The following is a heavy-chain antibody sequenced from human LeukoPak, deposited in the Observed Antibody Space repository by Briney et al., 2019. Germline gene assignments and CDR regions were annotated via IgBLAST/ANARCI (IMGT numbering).Heavy chain of an antibody. Sequence: VSVKVSCKASGYTFTGYYMHWVRQAPGQGLEWMGWINPNSGGTNYAQKFQGRVTMTRDTSISTAYMELSRLRSDDTAVYYCARVPGDDYYFDYWGQGTLVTVSS. J-gene: IGHJ4*02. CDR1: GYTFTGYY. V-gene: IGHV1-2*02. CDR3: ARVPGDDYYFDY. D-gene: IGHD7-27*01. CDR2: INPNSGGT.